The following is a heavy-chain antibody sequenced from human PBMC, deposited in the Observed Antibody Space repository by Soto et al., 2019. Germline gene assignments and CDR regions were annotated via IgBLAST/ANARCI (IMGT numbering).Heavy chain of an antibody. D-gene: IGHD4-17*01. Sequence: HLGGSLRLSCAASGFTFSSYGMHWVRQAPGKGLEWVAVISYDGSNKYYADSVKGRFTISRDNSKNTLYLQMNSLRAEDTAVYYCAKETTPDYGDYVEYYYGMDVWGQGTTVTVSS. J-gene: IGHJ6*02. CDR1: GFTFSSYG. V-gene: IGHV3-30*18. CDR3: AKETTPDYGDYVEYYYGMDV. CDR2: ISYDGSNK.